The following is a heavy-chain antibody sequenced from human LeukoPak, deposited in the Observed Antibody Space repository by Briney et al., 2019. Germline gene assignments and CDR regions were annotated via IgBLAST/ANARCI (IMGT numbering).Heavy chain of an antibody. D-gene: IGHD3-22*01. Sequence: GGSLRLSCAVSGFTFSDYYMSWVRQAPEKGLEWVSGISGSGDTTYYADSVKGRFTVSRDSSKNTLYLQMNSLRAGDTAVYYCAKDLLARDSSGYYHDAFDMWGQGTTVTVSS. CDR3: AKDLLARDSSGYYHDAFDM. J-gene: IGHJ3*02. CDR2: ISGSGDTT. CDR1: GFTFSDYY. V-gene: IGHV3-23*01.